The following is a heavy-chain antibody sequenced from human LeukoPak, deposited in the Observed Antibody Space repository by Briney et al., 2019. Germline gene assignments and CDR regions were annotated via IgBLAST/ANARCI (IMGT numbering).Heavy chain of an antibody. D-gene: IGHD5-18*01. J-gene: IGHJ6*03. CDR1: GFAFSSYG. CDR2: IRYDGNNK. CDR3: AKGGGYSYENYYYYMDV. Sequence: PGGSLRLSCAASGFAFSSYGMHWVRQAPGRGLDWVAFIRYDGNNKDYADSVKGRFTISRDNSKNTLYLQMNSLRGEDTAVYYCAKGGGYSYENYYYYMDVWGKGTTVTVSS. V-gene: IGHV3-30*02.